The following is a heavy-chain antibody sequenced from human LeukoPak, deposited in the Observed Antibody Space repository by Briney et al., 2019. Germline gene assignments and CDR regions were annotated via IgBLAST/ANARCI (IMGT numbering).Heavy chain of an antibody. CDR3: AAWGRDSSGYY. CDR2: INHSGST. J-gene: IGHJ4*02. Sequence: SETLSLTCAVYGGSFIPYYWSWIRQPPGKGLEWIGEINHSGSTNYNPSLKSRVTISVDTSKNQFSLKLSSVTAADTAVYYCAAWGRDSSGYYWGQGTLVTVSS. CDR1: GGSFIPYY. V-gene: IGHV4-34*01. D-gene: IGHD3-22*01.